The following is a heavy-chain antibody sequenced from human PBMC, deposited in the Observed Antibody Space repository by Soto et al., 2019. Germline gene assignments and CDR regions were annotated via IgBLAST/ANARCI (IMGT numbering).Heavy chain of an antibody. J-gene: IGHJ4*02. CDR1: GGSVSSGSYY. V-gene: IGHV4-61*01. Sequence: SETLSLTCTVSGGSVSSGSYYWSWIRQPPGKGLEWIGYIYYSGSTYYNPSLKSRVTISVDTSKNQFSLKLSSVTAADTAVYYCASGLQLWESFDYWGQGTLVTVSS. CDR2: IYYSGST. CDR3: ASGLQLWESFDY. D-gene: IGHD5-18*01.